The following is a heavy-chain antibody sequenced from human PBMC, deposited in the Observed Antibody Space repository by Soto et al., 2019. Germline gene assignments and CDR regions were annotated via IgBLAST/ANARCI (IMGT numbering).Heavy chain of an antibody. CDR1: GVTFSSYA. J-gene: IGHJ4*02. Sequence: EVQLLESGGGWVQPGGSLRLSCEASGVTFSSYAMSWVRQGPGKGLEWVSAISGGGDKTFYTDSVKGRFTISRDNSKNTLYLQMIRLRAEDTAVYYCARSPSHYNYFDDWGQGTLVTVSS. CDR2: ISGGGDKT. D-gene: IGHD1-26*01. CDR3: ARSPSHYNYFDD. V-gene: IGHV3-23*01.